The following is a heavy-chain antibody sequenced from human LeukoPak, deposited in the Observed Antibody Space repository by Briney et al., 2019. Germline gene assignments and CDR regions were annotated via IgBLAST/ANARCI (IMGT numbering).Heavy chain of an antibody. CDR2: ISGHGDTT. D-gene: IGHD3-22*01. Sequence: GGSLRLSCAASGFTFSSHAMIWVRQAPGKGLEWVSTISGHGDTTYDADSVKGRYTISRDNSKNTMFLQMSSLRAEDTAIYYCAKAIDSRGYWYERGADYWGQGTLVTVSS. CDR3: AKAIDSRGYWYERGADY. V-gene: IGHV3-23*01. J-gene: IGHJ4*02. CDR1: GFTFSSHA.